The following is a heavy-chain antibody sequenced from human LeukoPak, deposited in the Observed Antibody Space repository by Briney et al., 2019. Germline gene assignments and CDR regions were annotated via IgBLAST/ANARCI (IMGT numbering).Heavy chain of an antibody. CDR1: GFTFSAYG. CDR2: IGTTAK. CDR3: TKAPAGPEYSDNWRFGHNWFDP. J-gene: IGHJ5*02. V-gene: IGHV3-23*01. Sequence: PGGSLRLSCVASGFTFSAYGMSWVRQAPGKGLEWVSGIGTTAKYYADSVKGRFTISRDNSRNTLYLQMNSLRAEDTAIYYCTKAPAGPEYSDNWRFGHNWFDPWGQGTLVTVSS. D-gene: IGHD5-12*01.